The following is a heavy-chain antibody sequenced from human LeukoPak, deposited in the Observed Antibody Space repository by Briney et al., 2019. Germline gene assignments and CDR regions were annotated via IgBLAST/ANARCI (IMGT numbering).Heavy chain of an antibody. D-gene: IGHD6-19*01. Sequence: SGGSLRLSCSGSGFAFSGFAMGWVRQAPGKGLEWVSSISGSGGNTYYADSVKGRFTISRDNSKNTLYMQMNSLRAEDTAVYYCAKQIAVAGTGDYFDYWGQGTLVTVSS. CDR1: GFAFSGFA. V-gene: IGHV3-23*01. CDR2: ISGSGGNT. CDR3: AKQIAVAGTGDYFDY. J-gene: IGHJ4*02.